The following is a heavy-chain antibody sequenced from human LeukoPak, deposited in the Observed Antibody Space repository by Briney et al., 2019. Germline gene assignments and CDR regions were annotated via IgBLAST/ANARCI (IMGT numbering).Heavy chain of an antibody. CDR2: INPNSGGT. CDR3: ATRYYDILTVGY. V-gene: IGHV1-2*02. D-gene: IGHD3-9*01. Sequence: ASVKVSCKASGYTFTGDYMHWVRQAPGQGLEWRGWINPNSGGTNYAQKFQGRVTMTRDTSISTAYMELSRLRSDDTAVYYCATRYYDILTVGYWGQGTLVTVSS. J-gene: IGHJ4*02. CDR1: GYTFTGDY.